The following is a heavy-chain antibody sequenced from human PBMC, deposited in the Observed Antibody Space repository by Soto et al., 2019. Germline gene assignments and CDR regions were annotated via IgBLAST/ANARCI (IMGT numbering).Heavy chain of an antibody. CDR3: ARKDIAGNSVDF. CDR2: IYPGDSDT. CDR1: GYSFTTYW. V-gene: IGHV5-51*01. Sequence: GESLKISCKASGYSFTTYWIGWVRQMPGKGLEWMGIIYPGDSDTRYSPSFQGQVTISADKSISTAYLQWSSLKASDSAMFYCARKDIAGNSVDFWGQGTLVTVYS. J-gene: IGHJ4*02. D-gene: IGHD6-13*01.